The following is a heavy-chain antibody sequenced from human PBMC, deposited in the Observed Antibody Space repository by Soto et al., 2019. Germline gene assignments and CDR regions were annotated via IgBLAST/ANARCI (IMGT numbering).Heavy chain of an antibody. D-gene: IGHD6-19*01. J-gene: IGHJ3*02. CDR3: ARDFQWAFDI. Sequence: EVQLVESGGGLVQPGGTLRLSCAASGFTFSSYTMNWVRQAPGKGLEWLAYIGLSSATVSYADSVKGRFTISRDNAKNSLSLQMNSLAAEDTAVYYCARDFQWAFDIWGQGTTVTVSS. CDR2: IGLSSATV. V-gene: IGHV3-48*04. CDR1: GFTFSSYT.